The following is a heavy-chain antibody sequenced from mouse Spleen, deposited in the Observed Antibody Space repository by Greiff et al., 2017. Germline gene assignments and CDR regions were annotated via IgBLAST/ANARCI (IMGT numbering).Heavy chain of an antibody. V-gene: IGHV1-59*01. CDR2: IDPSDSYT. J-gene: IGHJ2*01. D-gene: IGHD1-2*01. Sequence: QVQLQQPGAELVRPGTSVKLSCKASGYTFTSYWMHWVKQRPGQGLEWIGVIDPSDSYTNYNQKFKGKATLTVDTSSSTAYMQLSSLTSEDSAVYYCARGGTTATSLFDYWGQGTTLTVSS. CDR1: GYTFTSYW. CDR3: ARGGTTATSLFDY.